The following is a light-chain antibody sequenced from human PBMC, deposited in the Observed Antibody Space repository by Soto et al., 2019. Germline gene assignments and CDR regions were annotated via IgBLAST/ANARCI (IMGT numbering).Light chain of an antibody. CDR2: GAS. Sequence: DMQMTQSPSSLSASVGDRVTITCRPSQTIDNYLNWYQHKPGKAPKLLIYGASTLQSGVSSRFTGSASGTDFTFTIDNLQAEDFATYYCQQTYTIPFAFGQGTKLEI. V-gene: IGKV1-39*01. CDR1: QTIDNY. CDR3: QQTYTIPFA. J-gene: IGKJ2*01.